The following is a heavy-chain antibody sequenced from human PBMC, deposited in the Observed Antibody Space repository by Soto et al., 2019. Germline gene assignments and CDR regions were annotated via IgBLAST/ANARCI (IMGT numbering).Heavy chain of an antibody. V-gene: IGHV3-21*01. J-gene: IGHJ6*03. Sequence: EVQLVESGGGLVKPGGSLRLSCAASGFTFSSYSMNWVRQAPGKGLEWVSSISSSSSYIYYADSVKGRFTISRDNAKNSLYLQMNSLRAEDTAVYYCARATTETGYAYYYYMDVWGKGTTVTVSS. CDR3: ARATTETGYAYYYYMDV. CDR1: GFTFSSYS. CDR2: ISSSSSYI. D-gene: IGHD3-9*01.